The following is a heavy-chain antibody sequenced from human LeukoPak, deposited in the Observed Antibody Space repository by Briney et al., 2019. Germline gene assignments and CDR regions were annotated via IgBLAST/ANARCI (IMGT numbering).Heavy chain of an antibody. CDR1: GGSISSSSYY. Sequence: SETLSLTCTVSGGSISSSSYYWGWIRQPPGKGLEWIGSIYYSGSTYYNPSLKSRVTISVDTSKNQFSLKLSSVTAADTAVYYCARRGVPAARKYYYGMDVWGQGTTVTVSS. D-gene: IGHD2-2*01. CDR3: ARRGVPAARKYYYGMDV. CDR2: IYYSGST. J-gene: IGHJ6*02. V-gene: IGHV4-39*07.